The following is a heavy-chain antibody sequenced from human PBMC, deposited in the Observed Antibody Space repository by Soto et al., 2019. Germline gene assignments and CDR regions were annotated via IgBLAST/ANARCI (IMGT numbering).Heavy chain of an antibody. CDR3: ARDHHSYYDTSGYYPYFDF. J-gene: IGHJ4*02. CDR2: IYYTGST. Sequence: SETLFLTCTVSGGSVNTAPYHWSWIRQSPRNGLEWIGNIYYTGSTNYNPSFESRVAISLDTSNNQFSLRLTSLTAADTAVYFCARDHHSYYDTSGYYPYFDFWGQGTLVTVS. CDR1: GGSVNTAPYH. D-gene: IGHD3-22*01. V-gene: IGHV4-61*01.